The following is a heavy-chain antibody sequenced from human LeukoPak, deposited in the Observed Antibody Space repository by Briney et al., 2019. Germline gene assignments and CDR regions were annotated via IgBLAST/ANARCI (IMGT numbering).Heavy chain of an antibody. D-gene: IGHD6-19*01. J-gene: IGHJ4*02. CDR2: ISGSGGST. V-gene: IGHV3-23*01. Sequence: GGSLRLSCAASGFTFSSYPMSWVRQAPGKGLEWVSAISGSGGSTYYADSVKGRFTISRDNSKNTLYPQMNSLRAEDTAVYYCARLGGSGTVEDYYFDYWGQGTLVTVSS. CDR3: ARLGGSGTVEDYYFDY. CDR1: GFTFSSYP.